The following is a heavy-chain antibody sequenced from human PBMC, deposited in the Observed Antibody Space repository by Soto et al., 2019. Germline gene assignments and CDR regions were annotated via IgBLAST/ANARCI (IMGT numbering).Heavy chain of an antibody. CDR3: ARLDIVATEENWFDP. V-gene: IGHV4-59*01. D-gene: IGHD5-12*01. CDR1: GGSISSYY. J-gene: IGHJ5*02. Sequence: SETLSLTCTVSGGSISSYYWSWIRQPPGKGLEWIGYIYYSGSTNYNPSLKSRVTISVDTSKNQFSLKLSSVTAADTAVYYCARLDIVATEENWFDPWGQGTLVTVSS. CDR2: IYYSGST.